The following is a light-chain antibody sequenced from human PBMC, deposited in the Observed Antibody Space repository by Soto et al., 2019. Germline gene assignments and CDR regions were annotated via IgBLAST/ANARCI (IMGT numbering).Light chain of an antibody. J-gene: IGKJ2*01. CDR3: QQYNNWPPT. CDR2: GAF. V-gene: IGKV3-15*01. CDR1: QSVSSN. Sequence: EIVITQSPATLSVSPGERATLSCRASQSVSSNLAWYQQKPGQAPRLLIYGAFTRATGIPARVSGSGFGTEFTLTISSLQSEDSAVYYCQQYNNWPPTFGQGTKLEIK.